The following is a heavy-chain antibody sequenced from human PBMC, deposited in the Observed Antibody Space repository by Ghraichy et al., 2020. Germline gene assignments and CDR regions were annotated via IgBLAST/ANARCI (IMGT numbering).Heavy chain of an antibody. D-gene: IGHD6-6*01. Sequence: GGSLRLSCAASGFTFSSYWMSWVRQAPGKGLEWVANIKQDGSEKYYVDSVKGRFTISRDNAKNSLYLQMNSLRAEDTAVYYCASQVEYSSSSKLDYFDYWGQGTLVTVSS. CDR3: ASQVEYSSSSKLDYFDY. J-gene: IGHJ4*02. CDR2: IKQDGSEK. CDR1: GFTFSSYW. V-gene: IGHV3-7*03.